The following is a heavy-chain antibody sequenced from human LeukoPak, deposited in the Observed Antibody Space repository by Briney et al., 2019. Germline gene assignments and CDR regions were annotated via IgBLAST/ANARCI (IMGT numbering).Heavy chain of an antibody. CDR2: ISGSGGST. V-gene: IGHV3-23*01. D-gene: IGHD3-22*01. J-gene: IGHJ4*02. CDR1: GFTFSSYA. Sequence: GSLRLSCAASGFTFSSYAMSWVRQAPGKGLEWVSAISGSGGSTYYADSVKGRFTISRDNSKNTLYLQMDSLRAEDTAVYYCATHYYGSSGYHLPPYYFDYWGQGTLVTVSS. CDR3: ATHYYGSSGYHLPPYYFDY.